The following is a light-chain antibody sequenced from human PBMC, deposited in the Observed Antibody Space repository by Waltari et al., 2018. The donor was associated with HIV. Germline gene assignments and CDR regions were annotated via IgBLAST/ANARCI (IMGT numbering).Light chain of an antibody. CDR1: SSDIGAGYD. J-gene: IGLJ2*01. V-gene: IGLV1-40*01. CDR3: QSYDTNLSGDVV. CDR2: GNS. Sequence: QSVLTQPPSVSGAPGQTVTISCTGSSSDIGAGYDVHWYQQLPQTAPKLLIYGNSARPSGFPDRFSGSRSGTSASLAITGLQAEDEADYYCQSYDTNLSGDVVMGGGTKLTV.